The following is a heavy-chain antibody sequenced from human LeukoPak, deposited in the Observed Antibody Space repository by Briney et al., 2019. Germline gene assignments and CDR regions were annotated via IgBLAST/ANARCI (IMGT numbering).Heavy chain of an antibody. J-gene: IGHJ3*02. V-gene: IGHV3-23*01. CDR1: GFTFSSYA. CDR3: ALKDGIGVVPAKITTDGFDI. D-gene: IGHD2-2*01. CDR2: ISGSGGST. Sequence: PGGSLRLSCAASGFTFSSYAMSWVRQAPGKGLQWVSAISGSGGSTYYADSVKGRLTISRDNSKNTLYLQMNSLRAEDTAVYYCALKDGIGVVPAKITTDGFDIWGQGTMVTVSS.